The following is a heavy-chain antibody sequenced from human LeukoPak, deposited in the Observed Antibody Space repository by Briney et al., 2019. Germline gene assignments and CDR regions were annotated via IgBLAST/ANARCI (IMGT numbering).Heavy chain of an antibody. J-gene: IGHJ5*02. CDR3: ARISAELVEIFDP. D-gene: IGHD6-6*01. CDR2: IYYTGSA. V-gene: IGHV4-31*01. CDR1: GGSISSGNYY. Sequence: SSETLSLTCTVSGGSISSGNYYWSWIRQHPGKGLEWIAYIYYTGSAYYNESLKSQVLISVDTSKNQFSLNLNSVTAADTAVYYCARISAELVEIFDPWGQGTLVTVSS.